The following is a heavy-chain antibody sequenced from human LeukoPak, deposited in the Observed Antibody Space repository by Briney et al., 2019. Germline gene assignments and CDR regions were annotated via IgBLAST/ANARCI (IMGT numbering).Heavy chain of an antibody. Sequence: SETLSLTCAVYDGSFSGYYWSWIRQPPGKGLEWIGEINHSGSTNYNPSLKSRGTISLDLSKNQFSLSLTSVAAADTAVYYCARGYEGYLDYWGQGTLVTVSS. CDR1: DGSFSGYY. D-gene: IGHD3-3*01. CDR2: INHSGST. J-gene: IGHJ4*02. V-gene: IGHV4-34*01. CDR3: ARGYEGYLDY.